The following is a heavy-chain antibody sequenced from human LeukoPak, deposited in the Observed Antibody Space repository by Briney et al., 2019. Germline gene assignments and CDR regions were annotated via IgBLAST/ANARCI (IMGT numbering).Heavy chain of an antibody. J-gene: IGHJ6*03. CDR1: GGSISSYY. D-gene: IGHD4-23*01. Sequence: SETLSLTCTVSGGSISSYYWSWIRQPPGKGLEWIGYIYHSGSPNYNPSLKSRVTISVDTSKNQLSLKLSSVTAADTAVYYCCGGNRNYYYYYMDVWGKGITVTDSS. CDR3: CGGNRNYYYYYMDV. V-gene: IGHV4-59*01. CDR2: IYHSGSP.